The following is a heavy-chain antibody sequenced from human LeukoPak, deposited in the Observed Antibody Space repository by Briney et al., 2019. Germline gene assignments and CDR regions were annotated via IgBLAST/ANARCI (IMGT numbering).Heavy chain of an antibody. D-gene: IGHD1-26*01. CDR3: AKEGAISGFDY. CDR1: GFNFGDYS. Sequence: GGSLRLSCTASGFNFGDYSLSWFRQAPGTGLEWVSSNTDSVKGRFTISRDTLKSTLYLQVDSLRVEDTAVYYCAKEGAISGFDYWGQGTLVAVSS. V-gene: IGHV3-23*01. J-gene: IGHJ4*02.